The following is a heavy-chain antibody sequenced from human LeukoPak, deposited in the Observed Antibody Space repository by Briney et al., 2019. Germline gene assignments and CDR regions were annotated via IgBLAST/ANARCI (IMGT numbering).Heavy chain of an antibody. Sequence: SETLSLTCTVSGGSISGYYWSYTRQSPGQGLEWIGYIFSSGTTLYNPSLRGRVTLSVDTSRNDISLKLTPVTAADTAVYYCARHDRVPLYQHGMDVWGQGTTVTVSS. D-gene: IGHD3-10*01. CDR3: ARHDRVPLYQHGMDV. J-gene: IGHJ6*02. CDR2: IFSSGTT. CDR1: GGSISGYY. V-gene: IGHV4-59*08.